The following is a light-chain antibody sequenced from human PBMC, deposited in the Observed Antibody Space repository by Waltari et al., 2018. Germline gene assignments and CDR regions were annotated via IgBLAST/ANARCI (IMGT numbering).Light chain of an antibody. Sequence: QSALTQPASVSGSPGQSVTIFCAGTSNDVGGYNSVSWYQEHPGQAPRVIIYDVSDRPSVVSDRFSGSKSGNTASLTISGLQAGDEADYYCSSQSSNDVVLFGGGTKLTVL. CDR1: SNDVGGYNS. CDR2: DVS. J-gene: IGLJ2*01. V-gene: IGLV2-14*01. CDR3: SSQSSNDVVL.